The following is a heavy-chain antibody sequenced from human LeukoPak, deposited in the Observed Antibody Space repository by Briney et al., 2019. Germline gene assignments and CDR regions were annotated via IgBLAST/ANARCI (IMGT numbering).Heavy chain of an antibody. J-gene: IGHJ1*01. CDR2: MNPNSGNT. V-gene: IGHV1-8*01. CDR3: VRGDNVVSTAMLLLRY. CDR1: GYTFSSHD. D-gene: IGHD2-21*02. Sequence: SVKVSCKASGYTFSSHDINWVRQVPGHGLEWLGWMNPNSGNTGYAQKFQGRVAMTRDSSIGTAYLELSSLSSDDTAVYYCVRGDNVVSTAMLLLRYWGQGTLVAVSS.